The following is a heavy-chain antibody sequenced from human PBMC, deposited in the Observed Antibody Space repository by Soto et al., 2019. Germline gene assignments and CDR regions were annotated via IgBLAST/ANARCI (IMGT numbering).Heavy chain of an antibody. CDR3: ARAGVVTAFPPALGY. V-gene: IGHV3-23*01. Sequence: GGSLRLSCAGSGFTFSNYAMSWVRQAPGKGLEWVSGISASGGATYYADSVKGRFTISRDNSKNTHSLQMNSLRAEDTAVYYCARAGVVTAFPPALGYWGQGTLVTVSS. D-gene: IGHD2-21*02. CDR2: ISASGGAT. CDR1: GFTFSNYA. J-gene: IGHJ4*02.